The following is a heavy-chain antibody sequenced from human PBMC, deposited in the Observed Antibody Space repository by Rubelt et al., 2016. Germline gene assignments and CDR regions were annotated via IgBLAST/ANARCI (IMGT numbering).Heavy chain of an antibody. J-gene: IGHJ4*02. Sequence: EVQLVESGGGLVQPGGSLRLSCAASGFTVSSSYMSWVRQAPGKGLEWVSVIYSGGDTYYADSVKGRFTISRDNSKNTLYLQGNSLGVEATAVYYCARAEYSYVNFDYWGQGTLVTVSS. V-gene: IGHV3-66*01. CDR2: IYSGGDT. CDR3: ARAEYSYVNFDY. CDR1: GFTVSSSY. D-gene: IGHD5-18*01.